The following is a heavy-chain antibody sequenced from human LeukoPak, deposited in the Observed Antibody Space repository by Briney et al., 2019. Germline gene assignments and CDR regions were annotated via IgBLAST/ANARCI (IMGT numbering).Heavy chain of an antibody. J-gene: IGHJ3*02. Sequence: PSETLSLTCPVSGGSISSGGYSWSWIRQPPGKGLEWIGYIYHSGSAYYNPSLKSRVTISVDRSKNQFSLKLSSVTAADTAVYYCASSLRRDAFDIWGQGTMVTVSS. CDR1: GGSISSGGYS. CDR3: ASSLRRDAFDI. D-gene: IGHD5-12*01. V-gene: IGHV4-30-2*01. CDR2: IYHSGSA.